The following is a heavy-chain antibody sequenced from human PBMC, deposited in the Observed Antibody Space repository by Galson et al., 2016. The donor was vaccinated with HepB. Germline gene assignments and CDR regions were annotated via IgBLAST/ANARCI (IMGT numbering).Heavy chain of an antibody. Sequence: SLRLSCAASEFTVSSSAMSWVRQAPGEGLVWVSIGNNDGSDTRYADSVKGRFTISRDNAKNTLFLQMNSLRHEDTAIYYCTKAPADRSWDLLPGDSWGQGTQVTVSS. CDR2: GNNDGSDT. J-gene: IGHJ4*02. V-gene: IGHV3-23*03. D-gene: IGHD1-26*01. CDR1: EFTVSSSA. CDR3: TKAPADRSWDLLPGDS.